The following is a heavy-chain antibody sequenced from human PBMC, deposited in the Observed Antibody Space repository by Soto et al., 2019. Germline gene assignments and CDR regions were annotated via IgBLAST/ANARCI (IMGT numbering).Heavy chain of an antibody. J-gene: IGHJ4*02. Sequence: PGGSLRLSCAASGFTFSSYAMHWVRQAPGKGLEYVSAISSNGGSTYYANSVKGRFTISRDNSKNTLYLQMGSLRAEDMAVYYCARSGISNYVFSYWGQGTLVTVSS. CDR2: ISSNGGST. V-gene: IGHV3-64*01. CDR3: ARSGISNYVFSY. CDR1: GFTFSSYA. D-gene: IGHD4-4*01.